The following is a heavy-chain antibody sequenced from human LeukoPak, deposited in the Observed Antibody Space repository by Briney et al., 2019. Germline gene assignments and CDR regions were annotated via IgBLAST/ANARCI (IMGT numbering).Heavy chain of an antibody. CDR2: ISGSGGST. D-gene: IGHD2-15*01. CDR3: AKAPRGAVAAGYYFDY. CDR1: GFTFSSYA. J-gene: IGHJ4*02. Sequence: GGSLRLSCAASGFTFSSYAMSWVRQAPGNGLEWVSAISGSGGSTYYADSVKGRFTISRDNSKNTLYLQMNSLRAEDTAVYYCAKAPRGAVAAGYYFDYWGQGTLVTVSS. V-gene: IGHV3-23*01.